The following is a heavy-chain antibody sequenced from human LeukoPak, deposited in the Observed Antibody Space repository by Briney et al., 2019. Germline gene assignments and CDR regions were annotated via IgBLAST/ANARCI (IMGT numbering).Heavy chain of an antibody. V-gene: IGHV4-59*12. CDR2: IYYSGST. Sequence: SETLSLTCTVSGGSISSYYWSWIRQPPGKGLEWIGYIYYSGSTNYNPSLKSRVTISVDTTKNPLSLRLISVTAADADVYYCAREGGSAYYYDSSGYQTAPHAFDIWGQGTMVTVSS. D-gene: IGHD3-22*01. J-gene: IGHJ3*02. CDR1: GGSISSYY. CDR3: AREGGSAYYYDSSGYQTAPHAFDI.